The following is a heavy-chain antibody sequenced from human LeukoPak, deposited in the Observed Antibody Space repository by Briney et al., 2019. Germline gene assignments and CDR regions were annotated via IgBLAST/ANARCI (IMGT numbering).Heavy chain of an antibody. CDR2: IKQDGSEK. J-gene: IGHJ3*02. D-gene: IGHD2-21*02. CDR1: GFTFSSYW. V-gene: IGHV3-7*03. Sequence: HPGGSLRLSCAASGFTFSSYWMSWVRQAPGKGLEWVANIKQDGSEKYYVDSVKGRFTISRDNAKNSLYLQMNSLRAEDTAVYYCARDEYCGGDCYAFDIWGQGTMVTVSS. CDR3: ARDEYCGGDCYAFDI.